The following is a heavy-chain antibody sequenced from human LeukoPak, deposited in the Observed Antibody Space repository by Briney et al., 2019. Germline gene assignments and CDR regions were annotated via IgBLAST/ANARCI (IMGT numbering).Heavy chain of an antibody. CDR1: GFTFSSRNW. CDR3: ARVASAGTGIFVNFYYSMHM. V-gene: IGHV3-7*01. J-gene: IGHJ6*03. CDR2: IKQDGSEK. D-gene: IGHD6-13*01. Sequence: GGSLRLSCVASGFTFSSRNWMTWVRQAPGKGLGGVANIKQDGSEKNYVDSVNGRFTLSRNNHKNSVDLQMNRLRVEDTAVYYCARVASAGTGIFVNFYYSMHMWGKGTTVTISS.